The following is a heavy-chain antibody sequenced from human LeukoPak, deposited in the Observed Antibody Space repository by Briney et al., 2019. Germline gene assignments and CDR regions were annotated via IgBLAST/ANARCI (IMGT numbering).Heavy chain of an antibody. CDR2: IRSKANSYAT. D-gene: IGHD6-19*01. Sequence: GGSLRLSCAASGFTFSGSAMHWVRQAPGKGLEWVGRIRSKANSYATAYAASVKGRFTISRDDSKNTAYLQMNSLKTEDTAVYYCTRHWLRYSSGFDAFDIWGQGTMVTVSP. V-gene: IGHV3-73*01. J-gene: IGHJ3*02. CDR3: TRHWLRYSSGFDAFDI. CDR1: GFTFSGSA.